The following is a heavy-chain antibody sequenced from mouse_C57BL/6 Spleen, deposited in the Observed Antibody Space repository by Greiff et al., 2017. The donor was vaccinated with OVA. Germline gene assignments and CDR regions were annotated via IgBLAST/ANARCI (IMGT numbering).Heavy chain of an antibody. Sequence: VQLQQPGAELVKPGASVKLSCKASGYTFTSYWMHWVKQRPGQGLEWIGMIHPNSGSTNYNEKFKSKATLTVDKSSSTAYMQLSSLTSEDSAVYYCARGDYYDYDSFAYWGQGTLVTVSA. D-gene: IGHD2-4*01. J-gene: IGHJ3*01. V-gene: IGHV1-64*01. CDR3: ARGDYYDYDSFAY. CDR1: GYTFTSYW. CDR2: IHPNSGST.